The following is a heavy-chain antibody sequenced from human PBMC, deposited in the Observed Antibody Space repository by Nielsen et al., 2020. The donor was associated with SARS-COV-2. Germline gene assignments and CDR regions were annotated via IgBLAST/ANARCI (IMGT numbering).Heavy chain of an antibody. CDR2: IYYSGST. Sequence: SETLSLTCTVSGGSISSSSYYWGWIRQPPGKGLEWIGSIYYSGSTYYNPSLKSRVTMSVDTSKNQFSLKLSSVTAADTAVYYCARVDYGDYPYYYGMDVWGQGTTVTVSS. D-gene: IGHD4-17*01. J-gene: IGHJ6*02. CDR1: GGSISSSSYY. CDR3: ARVDYGDYPYYYGMDV. V-gene: IGHV4-39*07.